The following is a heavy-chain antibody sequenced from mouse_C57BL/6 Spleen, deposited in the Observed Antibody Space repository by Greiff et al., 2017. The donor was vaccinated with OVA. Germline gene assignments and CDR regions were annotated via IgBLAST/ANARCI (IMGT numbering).Heavy chain of an antibody. V-gene: IGHV5-17*01. J-gene: IGHJ2*01. D-gene: IGHD2-4*01. Sequence: DVKLVESGGGLVKPGGSLKLSCAASGFTFSDYGMHWVRQAPEKGLEWVAYISSGSSTIYYADTVKGRFTISRDNAKNTLFLQMTSLRSEDTAMYYCARGDDYPYYFDYWGQGSTLTVSS. CDR3: ARGDDYPYYFDY. CDR1: GFTFSDYG. CDR2: ISSGSSTI.